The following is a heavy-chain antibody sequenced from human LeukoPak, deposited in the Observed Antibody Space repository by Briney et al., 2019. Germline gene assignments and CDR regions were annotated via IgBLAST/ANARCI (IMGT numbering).Heavy chain of an antibody. Sequence: GGSLRLSCAASGFTFSSYEMNWARQAPGKGLEWVSYISSSGSTIYYADSVKGRFTISRDNAKNSLYLQMNSLRAEDMAVHYCAELGITMIGGVWGKGTTVTISS. CDR2: ISSSGSTI. J-gene: IGHJ6*04. CDR1: GFTFSSYE. D-gene: IGHD3-10*02. V-gene: IGHV3-48*03. CDR3: AELGITMIGGV.